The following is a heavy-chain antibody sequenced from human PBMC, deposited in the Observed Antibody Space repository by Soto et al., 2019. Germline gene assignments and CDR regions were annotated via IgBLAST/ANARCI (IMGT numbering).Heavy chain of an antibody. CDR2: ISGSGGST. V-gene: IGHV3-23*01. Sequence: EVQLLESGGGLVQPGGSLRLSCAASGFTFSSYAMSWVRQAPGKGLEWVSAISGSGGSTYYADSVKGRFTISRDNSKNTLYMQMNSLRAEDTAVYYCAKDLEDCSGGSCYSGAFDSWGQGTLVTVSS. CDR1: GFTFSSYA. J-gene: IGHJ4*02. CDR3: AKDLEDCSGGSCYSGAFDS. D-gene: IGHD2-15*01.